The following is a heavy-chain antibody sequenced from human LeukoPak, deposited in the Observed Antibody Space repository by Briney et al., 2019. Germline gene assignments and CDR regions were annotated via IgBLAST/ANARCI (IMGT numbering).Heavy chain of an antibody. CDR1: GFTLSSYW. Sequence: GGCLRLSCTAPGFTLSSYWLHWVRQAPGKGLVWVSRINSDGSTTTYADSVKGRFTISRDNAKNTLYLQMNSLRVEDTAVYYCARPHTGFDSWGQGTLVTVSS. J-gene: IGHJ4*02. CDR3: ARPHTGFDS. CDR2: INSDGSTT. V-gene: IGHV3-74*01.